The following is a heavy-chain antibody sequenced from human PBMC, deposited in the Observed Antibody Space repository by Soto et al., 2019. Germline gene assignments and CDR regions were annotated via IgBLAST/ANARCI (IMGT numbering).Heavy chain of an antibody. J-gene: IGHJ4*02. D-gene: IGHD3-10*01. CDR2: ITVGSGDT. V-gene: IGHV1-3*01. CDR3: ARGRGYFFGSENYEPYYFDF. Sequence: QVPFVQSGAEVKKPGASVKVSCKASGYTFTDYTIHWVRQAPGHRLEPMGWITVGSGDTKYSQKFQGKVIFTRDTSATTAYMELFTLRSEDTAVYYCARGRGYFFGSENYEPYYFDFWGQGTLVTVS. CDR1: GYTFTDYT.